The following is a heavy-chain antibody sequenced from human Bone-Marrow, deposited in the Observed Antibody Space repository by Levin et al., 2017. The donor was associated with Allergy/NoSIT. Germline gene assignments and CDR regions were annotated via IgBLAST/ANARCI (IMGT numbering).Heavy chain of an antibody. CDR3: AKLRKMTAPGTPYYYYYGMDV. CDR2: ISYDGSSK. Sequence: GESLKISCAASGFTFSSYGMHWVRQAPGKGLEWVAVISYDGSSKCYADSVKGRFTISRDNSKSTLYLQMNSLRAEDTAVYYCAKLRKMTAPGTPYYYYYGMDVWGQGTTVTVSS. D-gene: IGHD6-13*01. CDR1: GFTFSSYG. J-gene: IGHJ6*01. V-gene: IGHV3-30*18.